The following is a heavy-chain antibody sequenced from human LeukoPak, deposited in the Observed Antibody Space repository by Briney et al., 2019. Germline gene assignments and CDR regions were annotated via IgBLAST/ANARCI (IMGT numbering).Heavy chain of an antibody. CDR2: IGNTGHPT. CDR1: GFTFRNYA. V-gene: IGHV3-23*01. J-gene: IGHJ6*03. D-gene: IGHD2-2*01. Sequence: GGSLRLSCSASGFTFRNYAVSWVRQAPGKGLEWVSAIGNTGHPTYYADSVKGRFTISRDNAKNSLYLQMNSLRAEDTAVYYCARGAFYCSSTSCYPRSYYYYMDVWGKGTTVTISS. CDR3: ARGAFYCSSTSCYPRSYYYYMDV.